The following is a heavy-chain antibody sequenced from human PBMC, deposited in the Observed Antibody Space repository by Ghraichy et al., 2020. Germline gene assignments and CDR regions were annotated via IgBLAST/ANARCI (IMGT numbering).Heavy chain of an antibody. CDR1: GFTFSTYA. Sequence: GGSLRLSCAASGFTFSTYAMSWVRQAPGKGLDWVSGISGSTDSTEYADTVKGRFTISRDNSKNTLFLQMNSLRAEYTAVYYCAKDITSTSSWYDDAFDIWGQGTMVIVSS. V-gene: IGHV3-23*01. D-gene: IGHD6-13*01. CDR3: AKDITSTSSWYDDAFDI. CDR2: ISGSTDST. J-gene: IGHJ3*02.